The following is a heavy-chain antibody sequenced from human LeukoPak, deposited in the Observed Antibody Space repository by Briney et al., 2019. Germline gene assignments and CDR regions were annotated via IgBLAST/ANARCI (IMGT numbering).Heavy chain of an antibody. V-gene: IGHV4-34*01. CDR2: INHSGST. Sequence: SETLSLTCAVYGGSFSGYYWSWIRQPPGKGLEWIGEINHSGSTNYNPSLKSRVTISVDTSKNQFSLKLSSVTAADTAVYYCARVMIIGGYSCGFLRGPLLDWGQGTLVTVSS. CDR3: ARVMIIGGYSCGFLRGPLLD. D-gene: IGHD5-18*01. CDR1: GGSFSGYY. J-gene: IGHJ4*02.